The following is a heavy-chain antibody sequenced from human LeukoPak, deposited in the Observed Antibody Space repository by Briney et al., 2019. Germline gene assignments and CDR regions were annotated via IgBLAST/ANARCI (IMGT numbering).Heavy chain of an antibody. CDR3: AREDSSGWYGHDY. Sequence: SETLSLTCTASGGSISSYYWSWIRQPPGKGLEWIGYIYYSGSTNYNPSLKSRVTISVDTSKNQFSLKLSSVTAADTAVYYCAREDSSGWYGHDYWGQGTLVTVSS. J-gene: IGHJ4*02. V-gene: IGHV4-59*12. D-gene: IGHD6-19*01. CDR1: GGSISSYY. CDR2: IYYSGST.